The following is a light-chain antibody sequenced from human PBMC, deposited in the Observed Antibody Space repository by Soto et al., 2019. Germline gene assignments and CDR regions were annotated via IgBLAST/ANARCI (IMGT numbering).Light chain of an antibody. CDR1: QPISRW. J-gene: IGKJ4*01. V-gene: IGKV1-12*01. CDR3: QQSFTSPT. CDR2: AAS. Sequence: DIQMTQSPSSVSASVRDRVTITCRASQPISRWLAWYQQKPGEVPKLLIYAASTLQTGVPSRFSGRGSGTDYTLTISSLQPEDFGTYYCQQSFTSPTFGGGTKLEIK.